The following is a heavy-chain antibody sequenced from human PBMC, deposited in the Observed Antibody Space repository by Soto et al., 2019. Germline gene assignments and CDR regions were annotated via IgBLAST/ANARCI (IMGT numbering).Heavy chain of an antibody. CDR1: GYSVSSSDYY. V-gene: IGHV4-39*01. Sequence: SETLSLTCSVSGYSVSSSDYYWAWIRQPPGKGLEWIGSMLYSGLTYYNPSLKSRVTLSVDTSKNQFSVRPNSVTASDTAVYYCAPLSVSLSGPYGIHVWGQGTTVTVSS. CDR3: APLSVSLSGPYGIHV. J-gene: IGHJ6*02. CDR2: MLYSGLT. D-gene: IGHD2-15*01.